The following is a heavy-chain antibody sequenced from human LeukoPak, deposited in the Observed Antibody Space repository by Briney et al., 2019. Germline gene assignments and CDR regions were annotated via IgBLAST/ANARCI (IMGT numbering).Heavy chain of an antibody. CDR2: IYYSGST. J-gene: IGHJ4*02. D-gene: IGHD5-18*01. Sequence: SETLSVTCTVSGASMNTYYWSWIRQPPEKGLEWIGYIYYSGSTNYNPSLKSRVTISVDMSKNQFSLNLSSVTAADTAVYYCVRGYTPMVMDYWGQGTLVTVSS. CDR3: VRGYTPMVMDY. CDR1: GASMNTYY. V-gene: IGHV4-59*01.